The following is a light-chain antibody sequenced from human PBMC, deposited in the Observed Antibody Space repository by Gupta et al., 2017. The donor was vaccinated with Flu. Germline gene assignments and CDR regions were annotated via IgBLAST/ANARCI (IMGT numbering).Light chain of an antibody. V-gene: IGKV1-5*03. J-gene: IGKJ2*01. CDR1: QSISSW. CDR3: QHENSSPYT. Sequence: DIQMTQSPSTLSASVGDRVTITCRASQSISSWLAWYQQKPGKAPKLLIYKASTVESGVPSRFSGSGSGTEFTLTISSRQPDDFATYYCQHENSSPYTFGQGTKMDIK. CDR2: KAS.